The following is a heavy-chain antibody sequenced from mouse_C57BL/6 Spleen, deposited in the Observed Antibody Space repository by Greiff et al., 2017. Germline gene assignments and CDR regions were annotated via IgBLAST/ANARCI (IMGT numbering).Heavy chain of an antibody. CDR1: GFTFSSYA. J-gene: IGHJ2*01. CDR2: ISDGGSYT. CDR3: ARGLWSGGYCDY. D-gene: IGHD1-1*02. V-gene: IGHV5-4*03. Sequence: EVKLVESGGGLVKPGGSLKLSCAASGFTFSSYAMSWVRQTPEKRLEWVATISDGGSYTYYPDNVKGRFTISRDNAKNNLYLQMSHLKSEDTAMYYCARGLWSGGYCDYWGQGTTLTVSS.